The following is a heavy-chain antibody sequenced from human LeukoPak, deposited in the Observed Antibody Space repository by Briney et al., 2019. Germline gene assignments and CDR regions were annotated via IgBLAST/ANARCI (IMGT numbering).Heavy chain of an antibody. D-gene: IGHD3-22*01. CDR1: GGSISSYY. CDR2: IYYTGST. J-gene: IGHJ4*02. CDR3: ARMYDRSGYYYPFDY. Sequence: SQTLSLTCTVSGGSISSYYWSWIRQPPGKGLEWIGYIYYTGSTNYNPSLKSRVTISVDTSKNHFSLKLTSVTAADTAVYYCARMYDRSGYYYPFDYWGQGTLVTVSS. V-gene: IGHV4-59*08.